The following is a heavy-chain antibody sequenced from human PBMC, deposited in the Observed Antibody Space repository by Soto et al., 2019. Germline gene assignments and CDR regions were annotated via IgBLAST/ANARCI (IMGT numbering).Heavy chain of an antibody. Sequence: VASVKVSCKASGYTFTSYCISWVRQAPGQGLEWMGWISAYNGNTNYAQKLQGRVTMTTDTSTSTAYMELRSLRSDDTAVYYCARLNVITMVRGVYYYYYGMDVWGQGTTVTVSS. CDR3: ARLNVITMVRGVYYYYYGMDV. D-gene: IGHD3-10*01. CDR1: GYTFTSYC. CDR2: ISAYNGNT. V-gene: IGHV1-18*01. J-gene: IGHJ6*02.